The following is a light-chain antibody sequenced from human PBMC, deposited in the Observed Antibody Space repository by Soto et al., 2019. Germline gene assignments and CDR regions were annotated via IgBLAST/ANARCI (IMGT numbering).Light chain of an antibody. CDR2: DNN. CDR1: SSNIGNNY. J-gene: IGLJ2*01. CDR3: GTCDSSLSAGGV. Sequence: QSVLTQPPSVSAAPGQKVTISCSGSSSNIGNNYVSWYQQLPGTAPKLLIYDNNKRPSGIPDRFSGSKSGTSATLGITGLQTGDEADYYCGTCDSSLSAGGVFGGGTKVTVL. V-gene: IGLV1-51*01.